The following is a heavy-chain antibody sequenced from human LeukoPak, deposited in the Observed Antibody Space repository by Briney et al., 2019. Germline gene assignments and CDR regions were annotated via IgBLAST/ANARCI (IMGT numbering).Heavy chain of an antibody. CDR1: RYSISNGYY. CDR2: IFHSGAT. D-gene: IGHD6-6*01. J-gene: IGHJ3*02. Sequence: SETLSLTCTVSRYSISNGYYWGWIRQPPGKGLEWIGSIFHSGATFYNPSLKSRVTISADTSKNQFSLKLNSVTAADTAVYYCARPHMAARGDAFDIWGQGTMVTVSS. CDR3: ARPHMAARGDAFDI. V-gene: IGHV4-38-2*02.